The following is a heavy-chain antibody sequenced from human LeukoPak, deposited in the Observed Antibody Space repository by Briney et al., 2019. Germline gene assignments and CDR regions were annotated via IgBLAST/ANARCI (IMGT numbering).Heavy chain of an antibody. J-gene: IGHJ5*02. CDR3: ARYSGSLRWFDP. D-gene: IGHD1-26*01. CDR2: INYSGTT. V-gene: IGHV4-59*01. CDR1: GGSIRSYY. Sequence: SETLSLTCTVSGGSIRSYYWSWIRQPPGKGLEWIGYINYSGTTYYNPSLKSRVTISVDTSKNQFSLRLSSATAADTAVYYCARYSGSLRWFDPWGQGTLVIVSS.